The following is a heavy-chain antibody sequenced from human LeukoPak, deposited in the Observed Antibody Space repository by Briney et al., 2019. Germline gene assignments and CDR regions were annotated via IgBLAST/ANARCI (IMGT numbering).Heavy chain of an antibody. Sequence: QPGRSLRLSCAASGFTFDDYAMHWVRQATGKGLEWVSGIGTAGEIYYPGSVKGRFTISRENAKNSLYLQMNSLRAGDTAVYYCARAAYSSTWYSRYFDLWGRGTLVTVSS. CDR2: IGTAGEI. D-gene: IGHD6-13*01. J-gene: IGHJ2*01. CDR3: ARAAYSSTWYSRYFDL. V-gene: IGHV3-13*01. CDR1: GFTFDDYA.